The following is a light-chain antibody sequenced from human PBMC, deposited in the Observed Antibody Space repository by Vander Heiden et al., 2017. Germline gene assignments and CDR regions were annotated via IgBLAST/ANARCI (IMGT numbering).Light chain of an antibody. CDR3: QQYYSYPRT. CDR1: QGISSY. CDR2: AAS. Sequence: IRITHSPSSFSASTGDRVTITCRASQGISSYLAWYQQKPGKAPKLLIYAASTLQSGVPSRFSGSGSGTDFTLTISCLQSEDFATYYCQQYYSYPRTFGQGTKVEIK. J-gene: IGKJ1*01. V-gene: IGKV1-8*01.